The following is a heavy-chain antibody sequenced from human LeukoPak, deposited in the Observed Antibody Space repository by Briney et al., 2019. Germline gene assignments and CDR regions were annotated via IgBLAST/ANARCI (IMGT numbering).Heavy chain of an antibody. Sequence: GGSLRLSCAASGFTFSDYYMSWIRQAPGKGLEWVSYISSSGNTVYYADSVRGRFTISRDNAKDSLYLQMNSLRAEDTALYYCASYSGSYYYRYFMDVWGKGTTVTVSS. J-gene: IGHJ6*03. D-gene: IGHD1-26*01. CDR2: ISSSGNTV. CDR3: ASYSGSYYYRYFMDV. CDR1: GFTFSDYY. V-gene: IGHV3-11*04.